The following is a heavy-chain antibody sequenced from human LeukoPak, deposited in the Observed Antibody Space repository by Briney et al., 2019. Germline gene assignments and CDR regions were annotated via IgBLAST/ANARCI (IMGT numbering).Heavy chain of an antibody. D-gene: IGHD1-14*01. J-gene: IGHJ5*02. Sequence: SETLSLTCTVSGGSISSNDYYWSWIRQPPGKGLEWIGHIYYSGTTYYNPSLKSRVTISLDTSKNQFFLILGSVTAADTAVYYCARGKVPDPWGRGTLVTVSS. CDR2: IYYSGTT. CDR1: GGSISSNDYY. V-gene: IGHV4-30-4*08. CDR3: ARGKVPDP.